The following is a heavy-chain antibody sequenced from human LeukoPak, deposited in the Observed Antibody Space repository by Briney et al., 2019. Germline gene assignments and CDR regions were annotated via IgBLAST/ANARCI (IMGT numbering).Heavy chain of an antibody. CDR2: INPNSGGT. V-gene: IGHV1-2*02. CDR3: ARAPGGITTGDWFDP. J-gene: IGHJ5*02. CDR1: GYTFSDYY. D-gene: IGHD3-10*01. Sequence: ASVQDSCKASGYTFSDYYMHWVRQAPGQGLEGVRWINPNSGGTNYAQKFQGRVTMTRDTSISTAYMELSRLRSDDTAVYYCARAPGGITTGDWFDPWGQGTLVTVSS.